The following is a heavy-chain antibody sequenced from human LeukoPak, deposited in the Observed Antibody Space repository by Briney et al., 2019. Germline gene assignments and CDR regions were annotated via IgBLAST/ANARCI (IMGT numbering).Heavy chain of an antibody. Sequence: SETLSLTCTVSGGSVSSGSYYWSWIRQPPGKGLEWIGYIYYSGSTNYNPSLKSRVTISVDTSKNQFSLKLSSVTAAATAVYHCAREAMYSYGNNFDYWGQGTLVTVSS. J-gene: IGHJ4*02. D-gene: IGHD5-18*01. V-gene: IGHV4-61*01. CDR3: AREAMYSYGNNFDY. CDR1: GGSVSSGSYY. CDR2: IYYSGST.